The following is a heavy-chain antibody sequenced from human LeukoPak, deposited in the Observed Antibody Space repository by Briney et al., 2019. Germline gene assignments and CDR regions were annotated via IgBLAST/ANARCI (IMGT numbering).Heavy chain of an antibody. J-gene: IGHJ4*02. V-gene: IGHV3-48*02. CDR1: GFAFSTYS. CDR3: VRDWFFYFDY. CDR2: ITSSSSTI. Sequence: GGSLRLSCAASGFAFSTYSMNWVRQTPGKGLKWVSYITSSSSTISYADSVKGRFTISRDNAKNSLYLQMNSLRDEDTAVHYCVRDWFFYFDYWGQGILVTVSS. D-gene: IGHD3-10*01.